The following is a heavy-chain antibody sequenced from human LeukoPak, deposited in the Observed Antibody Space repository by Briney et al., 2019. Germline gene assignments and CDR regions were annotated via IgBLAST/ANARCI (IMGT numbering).Heavy chain of an antibody. V-gene: IGHV3-21*01. Sequence: GGSLRLSCAASGFTLSSYSMKWVRQAPGKGLEWVSFISSSSSYIYYADSVKGRFTISRDNAKNSLYLQMNSLRAEDTAVYYCARGLWFDPWGQGTLVTVSS. CDR2: ISSSSSYI. CDR3: ARGLWFDP. J-gene: IGHJ5*02. CDR1: GFTLSSYS.